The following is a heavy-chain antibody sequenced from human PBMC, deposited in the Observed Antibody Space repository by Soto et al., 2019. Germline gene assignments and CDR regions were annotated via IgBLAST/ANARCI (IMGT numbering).Heavy chain of an antibody. CDR3: ARRISNWYFDL. CDR1: GYTFTSYW. J-gene: IGHJ2*01. CDR2: SYPGASNT. V-gene: IGHV5-51*03. D-gene: IGHD3-3*02. Sequence: EVQLVQSGAEVKKPGESLQISCKGSGYTFTSYWIGWVRQMPGKGLEWMGISYPGASNTRYSPSFQGQVTISADKSISTAYLQWSSLKASDSAMYYCARRISNWYFDLWGRGTLVTVSS.